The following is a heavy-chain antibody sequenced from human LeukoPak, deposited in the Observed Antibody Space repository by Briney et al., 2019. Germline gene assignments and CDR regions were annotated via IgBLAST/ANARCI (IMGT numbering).Heavy chain of an antibody. CDR1: GFTFSSYW. D-gene: IGHD5-24*01. Sequence: GGSLRLSCAASGFTFSSYWMNWVRQAPGKGLVWVAHINTDGRTTTYADSVKGRFTVSRDNAKNTLYLEMNRLRAEDTAVYYCARDNAYMLDYWGRGTQVTVSS. CDR3: ARDNAYMLDY. V-gene: IGHV3-74*03. CDR2: INTDGRTT. J-gene: IGHJ4*02.